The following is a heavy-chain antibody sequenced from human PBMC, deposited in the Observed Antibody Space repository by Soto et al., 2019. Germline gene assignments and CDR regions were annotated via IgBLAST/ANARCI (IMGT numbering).Heavy chain of an antibody. Sequence: SVKVSCKASGGTFSSYAISWVRQAPGQGLEWMGGIIPIFGTANYAQKFQGRVTITADESTSTAYMELSSLRSEDTAVYYCARGPTIDIVATITSYFDYWGQGXLVTVSS. CDR3: ARGPTIDIVATITSYFDY. CDR2: IIPIFGTA. D-gene: IGHD5-12*01. V-gene: IGHV1-69*13. J-gene: IGHJ4*02. CDR1: GGTFSSYA.